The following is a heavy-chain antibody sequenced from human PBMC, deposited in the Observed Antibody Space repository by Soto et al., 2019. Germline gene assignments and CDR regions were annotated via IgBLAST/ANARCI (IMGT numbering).Heavy chain of an antibody. D-gene: IGHD3-22*01. V-gene: IGHV1-69*01. CDR2: IIPIFGTA. CDR3: ARVRNYYDSSGYYYFDY. CDR1: GGTFSSYA. Sequence: QVQLVQSGAEVKKPGSSVKVSCEASGGTFSSYAISWVRQAPGQGLEWMGGIIPIFGTANYAQKFQGRVTITADESTSTAYMELSSLRSEDTAVYYCARVRNYYDSSGYYYFDYWGQGTLVTVSS. J-gene: IGHJ4*02.